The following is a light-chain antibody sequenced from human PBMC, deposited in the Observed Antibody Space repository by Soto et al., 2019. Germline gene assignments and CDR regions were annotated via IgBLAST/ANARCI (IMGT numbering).Light chain of an antibody. V-gene: IGKV3-15*01. J-gene: IGKJ2*01. CDR3: QKYNNCPPYT. Sequence: EIVMTQSPATLSVSPGERATLSCRASQSVSSNLAWYQQTPGQAPRLLIYGASTSATGIPARFNGSGSGTEFTLTINSLQSEDFAVYYCQKYNNCPPYTLGQGTKLEIK. CDR2: GAS. CDR1: QSVSSN.